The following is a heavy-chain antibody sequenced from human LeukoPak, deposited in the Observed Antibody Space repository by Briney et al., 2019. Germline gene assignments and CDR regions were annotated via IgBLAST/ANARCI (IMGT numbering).Heavy chain of an antibody. J-gene: IGHJ4*02. CDR3: ARHVTGYYFDS. V-gene: IGHV4-59*08. D-gene: IGHD1-14*01. Sequence: SETLSLTCTVSGGSISSYYWIWLRQPPGKGLEWIGYTYYRGSTNYNPSLKSRVTISVDTSKNQFSLKLSSVAAADTAVYYCARHVTGYYFDSWGQGTLVTVSS. CDR1: GGSISSYY. CDR2: TYYRGST.